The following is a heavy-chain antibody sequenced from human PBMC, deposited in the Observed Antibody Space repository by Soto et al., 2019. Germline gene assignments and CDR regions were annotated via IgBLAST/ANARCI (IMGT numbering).Heavy chain of an antibody. CDR1: GYTFTDYY. CDR2: INPNSGGT. CDR3: ARAPAVGDIYYYYYYGMDV. J-gene: IGHJ6*02. D-gene: IGHD3-9*01. V-gene: IGHV1-2*04. Sequence: ASVKASCMASGYTFTDYYMHWVRQAPGQGLEWMGWINPNSGGTNYAQKFQGWVTMTRDTSISTAYMELSRLRSDDTAVYYCARAPAVGDIYYYYYYGMDVWGQGTTVTVYS.